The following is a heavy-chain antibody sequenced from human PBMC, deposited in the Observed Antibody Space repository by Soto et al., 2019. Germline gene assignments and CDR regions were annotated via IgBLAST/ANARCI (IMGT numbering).Heavy chain of an antibody. J-gene: IGHJ5*02. CDR1: GGSISSGGYA. V-gene: IGHV4-30-2*01. Sequence: QMRLQESGSGRVKPSQTLSLTCAVSGGSISSGGYAWNWIRQPPGKGLEWIGYIYHSGYTSYNPSLKNRVTISVDKSKNQFSLTLSFVTAADTAVNYCARDSLTGNYFDPWGQGTLVTVSS. CDR2: IYHSGYT. CDR3: ARDSLTGNYFDP. D-gene: IGHD1-7*01.